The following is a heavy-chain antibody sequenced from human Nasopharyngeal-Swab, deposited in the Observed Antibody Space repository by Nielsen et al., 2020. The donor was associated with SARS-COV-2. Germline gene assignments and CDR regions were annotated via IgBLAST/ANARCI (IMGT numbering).Heavy chain of an antibody. CDR1: GFSFTTTW. V-gene: IGHV3-74*01. CDR2: INYDGTIT. CDR3: TNGPTATTSQWFDY. Sequence: GGSLRLSCAVSGFSFTTTWFQWVRQAPGKGLAWVSIINYDGTITRYADSVKGRFTVSRDNARNTVYLHMNSLEPEDTAVYFCTNGPTATTSQWFDYWGQGTLVTVPS. J-gene: IGHJ4*02. D-gene: IGHD2-2*01.